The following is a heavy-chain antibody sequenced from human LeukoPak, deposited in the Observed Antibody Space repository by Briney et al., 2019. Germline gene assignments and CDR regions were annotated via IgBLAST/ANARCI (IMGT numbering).Heavy chain of an antibody. J-gene: IGHJ4*02. CDR3: ARGETVYGGAIVY. D-gene: IGHD3-16*02. CDR1: GYTFTGYY. V-gene: IGHV1-2*02. CDR2: INPNSGGT. Sequence: SVKGSCKASGYTFTGYYMHWVRQAPGQGLEWMGCINPNSGGTKYAQKCQGGVTLARDTSISTAYMELSRLRSDDTAVYYCARGETVYGGAIVYWGQGTLVTVSS.